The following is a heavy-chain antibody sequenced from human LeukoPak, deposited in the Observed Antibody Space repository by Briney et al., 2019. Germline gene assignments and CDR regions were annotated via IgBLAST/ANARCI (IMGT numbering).Heavy chain of an antibody. CDR3: ARDPNRYSGTIPGPY. CDR2: ISYSGST. CDR1: GGSISRSGYH. Sequence: PSETLSLTCSVSGGSISRSGYHWRWIRQPPGKGLEWIGTISYSGSTYYNPSLKSRVTISVDTSKNQFSLKLSSVTAADTAVYYCARDPNRYSGTIPGPYRGQGTLVTVSS. V-gene: IGHV4-39*02. J-gene: IGHJ4*02. D-gene: IGHD1-26*01.